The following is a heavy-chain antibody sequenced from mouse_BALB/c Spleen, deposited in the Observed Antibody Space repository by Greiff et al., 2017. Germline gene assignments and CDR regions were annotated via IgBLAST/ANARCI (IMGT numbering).Heavy chain of an antibody. CDR3: ARGETARAAWFAY. CDR2: INPSTGYT. CDR1: GYTFTSYW. D-gene: IGHD3-2*01. V-gene: IGHV1-7*01. Sequence: VQLQQSGAELAKPGASVKMSCKASGYTFTSYWMHWVKQRPGQGLEWIGYINPSTGYTEYNQKFKDKATLNVDKSSNTAYMQLSSLTSEDSAVYYCARGETARAAWFAYWGQGTLVTVSA. J-gene: IGHJ3*01.